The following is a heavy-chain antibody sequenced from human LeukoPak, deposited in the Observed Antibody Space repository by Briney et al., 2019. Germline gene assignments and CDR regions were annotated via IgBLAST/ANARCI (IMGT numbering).Heavy chain of an antibody. D-gene: IGHD1-26*01. V-gene: IGHV4-59*01. J-gene: IGHJ4*02. CDR2: IYYSGST. Sequence: SETLSLTCTVSGGSISSYYWSWIRQPPGEGLEWIGYIYYSGSTNYNPSLKSRVTISVDTSKNQFSLKLSSVTAADTAVYYCARGGGSYYDFDYWGQGTLVTVSS. CDR3: ARGGGSYYDFDY. CDR1: GGSISSYY.